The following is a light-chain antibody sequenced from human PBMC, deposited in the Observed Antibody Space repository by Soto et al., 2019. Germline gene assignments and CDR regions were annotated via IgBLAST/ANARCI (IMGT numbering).Light chain of an antibody. CDR3: QHYDHLPL. V-gene: IGKV1-33*01. J-gene: IGKJ3*01. CDR1: HDIGNY. CDR2: GAI. Sequence: DIQMTQSPLYLSASIGDRVTITCQASHDIGNYLNWYQQKPGKAPNLVIYGAINLETWVPSRFRGGGAETDFTFTSSSRRQDDVTTYCRQHYDHLPLFGPGTEVDIK.